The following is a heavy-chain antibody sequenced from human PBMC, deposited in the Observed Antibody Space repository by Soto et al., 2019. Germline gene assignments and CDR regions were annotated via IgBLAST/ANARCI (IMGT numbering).Heavy chain of an antibody. D-gene: IGHD5-12*01. V-gene: IGHV1-69*04. Sequence: GASVKVSRKASGGTFSSYTISWARQAPGQGLEWMGRIIPILGIANYAQKFQGRFTISRDNAKNSLHLQMNSLRAEDTALYYCAKDIRGGYDRMDVWGKGTTVTVSS. CDR3: AKDIRGGYDRMDV. CDR1: GGTFSSYT. CDR2: IIPILGIA. J-gene: IGHJ6*04.